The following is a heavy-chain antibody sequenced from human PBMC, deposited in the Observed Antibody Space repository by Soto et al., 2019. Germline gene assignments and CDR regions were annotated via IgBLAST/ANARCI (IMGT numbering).Heavy chain of an antibody. CDR2: IIPIFGTA. Sequence: QVQLVQSGAEVKKPGSSVKVSCKASGGTFSSYAISWVRQAPGQGLEWMGGIIPIFGTANYAQKFQGRVTITVDESTSTAYTELSSRRSEDTAVYYCARDYSYYYDSSGYYQGAYYFDYWGQGTLVTVCS. CDR3: ARDYSYYYDSSGYYQGAYYFDY. V-gene: IGHV1-69*01. J-gene: IGHJ4*02. D-gene: IGHD3-22*01. CDR1: GGTFSSYA.